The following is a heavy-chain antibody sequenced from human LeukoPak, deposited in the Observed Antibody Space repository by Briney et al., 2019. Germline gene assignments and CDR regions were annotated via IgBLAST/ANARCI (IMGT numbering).Heavy chain of an antibody. CDR2: INPSGGST. Sequence: ASVKVSCKASGYTFTSYYMHWVRPAPGQGLEWMGIINPSGGSTSYAQKFQGRVTITADKSTSTAYMELSSLRSEDTAVYYCARDLEPLAWNWTPFDYWGQGTLVTVSS. D-gene: IGHD1-1*01. V-gene: IGHV1-46*01. CDR3: ARDLEPLAWNWTPFDY. J-gene: IGHJ4*02. CDR1: GYTFTSYY.